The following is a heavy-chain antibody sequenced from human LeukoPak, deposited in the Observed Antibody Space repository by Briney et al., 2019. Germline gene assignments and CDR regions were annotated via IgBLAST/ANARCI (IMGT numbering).Heavy chain of an antibody. CDR3: ARGEWTPDY. CDR1: GFTFSSYA. D-gene: IGHD3-3*01. V-gene: IGHV3-30-3*01. J-gene: IGHJ4*02. CDR2: ISYDGSNK. Sequence: SGGSLRLSCAASGFTFSSYAMHWVRQAPGKGLEWVAVISYDGSNKYYADSVKGRFPISRDNSKNTLYLQMNSLRAEDTAVYYCARGEWTPDYWGQGTLVTVSS.